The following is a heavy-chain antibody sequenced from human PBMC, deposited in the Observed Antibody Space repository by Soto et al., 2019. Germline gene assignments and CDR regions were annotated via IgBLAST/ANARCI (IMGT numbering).Heavy chain of an antibody. CDR3: VRSQSAAYHA. D-gene: IGHD3-3*01. Sequence: EVQLVESGGGLVQPGGSLTLSCAASGFTFSSFWMTWVRQAPGKGLEWVANIKQDGSAKNYVDSVEGRFTVSRDNAKNSLYLQMNSLRVEDTAVYYWVRSQSAAYHAWGQGTMVIVSS. J-gene: IGHJ3*01. CDR2: IKQDGSAK. CDR1: GFTFSSFW. V-gene: IGHV3-7*01.